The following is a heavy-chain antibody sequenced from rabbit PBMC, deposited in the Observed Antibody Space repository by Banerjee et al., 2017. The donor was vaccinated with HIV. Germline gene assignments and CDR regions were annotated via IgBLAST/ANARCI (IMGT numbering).Heavy chain of an antibody. CDR1: GFSFSSTYW. CDR3: ARDLTGVTGWNFNL. CDR2: ISAGSSGTT. V-gene: IGHV1S40*01. D-gene: IGHD7-1*01. J-gene: IGHJ4*01. Sequence: QSLEESGGDLVKPGASLTLTCTASGFSFSSTYWICWVRQAPGKGLEWIACISAGSSGTTYYANWAKGRFTISRTSSTTVTLQMTSLTAADTATYFCARDLTGVTGWNFNLWGQGTLVTV.